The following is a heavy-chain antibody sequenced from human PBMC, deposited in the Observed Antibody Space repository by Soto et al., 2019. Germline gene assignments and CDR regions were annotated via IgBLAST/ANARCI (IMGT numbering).Heavy chain of an antibody. CDR1: GFTFSAYP. V-gene: IGHV3-23*01. CDR2: ISNGAGRT. D-gene: IGHD6-19*01. CDR3: AKDSEYSSGWYPYYFDY. Sequence: GGSLRLSCAASGFTFSAYPMIWVRQAPGKGLEWVSTISNGAGRTFYADSVKGRFTISRDNSKNTLYLQMNSLRAEDTAVYYCAKDSEYSSGWYPYYFDYWGQGTLVTVSS. J-gene: IGHJ4*02.